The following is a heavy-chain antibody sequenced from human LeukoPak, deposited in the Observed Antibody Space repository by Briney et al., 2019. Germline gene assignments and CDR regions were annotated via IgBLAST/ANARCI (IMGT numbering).Heavy chain of an antibody. CDR2: ISSSGSTI. J-gene: IGHJ5*02. D-gene: IGHD5-18*01. Sequence: GGSLRLTCAASGFTFSDYYMSWIRQAPGKGLEWVSYISSSGSTIYYADSVKGRFTISRDNAKNSLYLQMNSLRAEDTAVYYCARDISGYSYALVPWGQGTLVTVSS. V-gene: IGHV3-11*01. CDR1: GFTFSDYY. CDR3: ARDISGYSYALVP.